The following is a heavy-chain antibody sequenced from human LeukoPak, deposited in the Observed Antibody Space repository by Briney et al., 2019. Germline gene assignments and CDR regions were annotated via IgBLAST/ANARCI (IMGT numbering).Heavy chain of an antibody. J-gene: IGHJ6*02. CDR2: INPNSGGT. Sequence: ASVKVSCKASGYTFTGYYMHWVRQAPGQGLEWMGWINPNSGGTNYAQKFQGRVTMTRDTSISTAYMELSRLRSDDTAVYYCARALGYCSSTSCLEDYYYGMDVWGQGTTVTVSS. CDR1: GYTFTGYY. V-gene: IGHV1-2*02. D-gene: IGHD2-2*01. CDR3: ARALGYCSSTSCLEDYYYGMDV.